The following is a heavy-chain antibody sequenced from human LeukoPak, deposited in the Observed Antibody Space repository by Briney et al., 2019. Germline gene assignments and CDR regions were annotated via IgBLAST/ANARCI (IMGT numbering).Heavy chain of an antibody. CDR3: ARAPGRYYYYYMDV. CDR1: GSTFTSYW. J-gene: IGHJ6*03. V-gene: IGHV5-51*01. Sequence: PGESLKISCKGSGSTFTSYWIGWVRQMPGKGLEWMGIMYPGDSDTRYSPSFQGQVTISADKSTSTAYLQWSSLKASDTAMYYCARAPGRYYYYYMDVWGKGTTVTVSS. CDR2: MYPGDSDT.